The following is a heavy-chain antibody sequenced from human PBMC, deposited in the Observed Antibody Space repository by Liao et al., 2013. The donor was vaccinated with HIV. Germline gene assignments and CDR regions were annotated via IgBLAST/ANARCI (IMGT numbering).Heavy chain of an antibody. CDR1: GGSIKSIYYY. CDR2: IYYNGEV. D-gene: IGHD3-3*01. V-gene: IGHV4-30-4*01. Sequence: QVQMRESGPGLVKPSETLSLTCSVSGGSIKSIYYYWSWIRQPPGKGLEWIGYIYYNGEVYSSPSLASRTSMSLDTSKNQFSLMLSSVTAADTAVYYCAKVDQYYDYWSGYENWFDPWGQGTLVTVSS. CDR3: AKVDQYYDYWSGYENWFDP. J-gene: IGHJ5*02.